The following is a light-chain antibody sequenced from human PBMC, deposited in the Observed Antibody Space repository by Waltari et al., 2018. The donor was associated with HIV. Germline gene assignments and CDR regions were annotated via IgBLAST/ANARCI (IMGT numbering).Light chain of an antibody. V-gene: IGLV2-23*02. CDR3: CSFAGDMDSQISNYV. Sequence: QSALTQPTSVSGSLGQSVTISWYQQQPGKVHKLLIFEVNKRPSGVSSLFFGSKSGNTASLTISRLQSDDEAAYYCCSFAGDMDSQISNYVFGTGTTVTV. CDR2: EVN. J-gene: IGLJ1*01.